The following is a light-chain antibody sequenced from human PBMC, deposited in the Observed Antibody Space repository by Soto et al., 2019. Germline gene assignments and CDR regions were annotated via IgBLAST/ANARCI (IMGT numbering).Light chain of an antibody. Sequence: EIVLTQSAGTLSLSPGERATLSCRASQSVSSSYLAWYQQKPGQAPRLLIYGASSRATGIPDRFSGSGSGTDLTLTISRLEPEDFAVYSRRQSGRTPPFSFGPVTKLNI. CDR3: RQSGRTPPFS. J-gene: IGKJ3*01. V-gene: IGKV3-20*01. CDR2: GAS. CDR1: QSVSSSY.